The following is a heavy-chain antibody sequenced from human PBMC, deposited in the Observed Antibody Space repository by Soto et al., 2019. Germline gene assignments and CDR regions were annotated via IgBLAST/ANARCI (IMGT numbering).Heavy chain of an antibody. D-gene: IGHD3-22*01. J-gene: IGHJ5*02. Sequence: PSETLSLTCTVSAGSITTSDWSWIRQPLGKALEWIGYISYRGSTNYNPSLKSRLTISIDTTKSQISLKLTSMTTADTAVYYCASSGIVGREVNTWFDPWGQGTLVTVSS. CDR1: AGSITTSD. V-gene: IGHV4-59*01. CDR3: ASSGIVGREVNTWFDP. CDR2: ISYRGST.